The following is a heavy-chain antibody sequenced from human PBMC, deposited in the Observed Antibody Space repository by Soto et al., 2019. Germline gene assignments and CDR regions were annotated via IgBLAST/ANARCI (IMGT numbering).Heavy chain of an antibody. V-gene: IGHV3-30-3*01. CDR3: ARDRGYSSGWSA. J-gene: IGHJ5*02. CDR1: GFTVSSYA. Sequence: GWSLGLSCAASGFTVSSYAMHWVRQAPGKGLEWVAVISYDGSNKYYADSVKGRFTISRDNSKNTLYLQMNSLRAEDTAVYYCARDRGYSSGWSAWGQGTLVTVSS. CDR2: ISYDGSNK. D-gene: IGHD6-19*01.